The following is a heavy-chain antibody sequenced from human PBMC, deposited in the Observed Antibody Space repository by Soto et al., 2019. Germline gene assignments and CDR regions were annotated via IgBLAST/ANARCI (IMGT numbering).Heavy chain of an antibody. CDR3: ATFNGDYVSY. Sequence: PSETLSLTCTVSGGSISSYYWSWIRQPPGKGLEWIGYIYYSGSTNYNPSLKSRVTISVDTSKNQFSLKLSSVTAADTAVYYCATFNGDYVSYWGQGTLVTVSS. CDR1: GGSISSYY. J-gene: IGHJ4*02. V-gene: IGHV4-59*08. CDR2: IYYSGST. D-gene: IGHD4-17*01.